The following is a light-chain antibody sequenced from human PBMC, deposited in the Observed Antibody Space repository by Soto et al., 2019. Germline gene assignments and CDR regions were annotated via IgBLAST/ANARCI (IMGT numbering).Light chain of an antibody. J-gene: IGLJ1*01. CDR1: STNIGSNS. V-gene: IGLV1-44*01. CDR2: DNN. Sequence: QSVLTQSASVSGTPGQRVTISCSGSSTNIGSNSVNWYQQLPTTAPQLLMYDNNRRPSGVPDRFSASKSGTAVSLAISGLQSEDEGDYYCATWDDSLSVYVFGSGTKLTVL. CDR3: ATWDDSLSVYV.